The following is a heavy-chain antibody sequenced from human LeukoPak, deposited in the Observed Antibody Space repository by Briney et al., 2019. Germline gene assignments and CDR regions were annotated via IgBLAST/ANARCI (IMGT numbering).Heavy chain of an antibody. J-gene: IGHJ4*02. V-gene: IGHV5-51*01. CDR3: ARQPSNKGDF. CDR1: GYNFTNYW. D-gene: IGHD2/OR15-2a*01. Sequence: GESLKISCKGSGYNFTNYWIGWVRQMPGKGLEWMGIIYPNNSNAKYSPSFQGQVTISADKSITTAYLQWSSLEASDTAMYYCARQPSNKGDFRGQGTRVTVSS. CDR2: IYPNNSNA.